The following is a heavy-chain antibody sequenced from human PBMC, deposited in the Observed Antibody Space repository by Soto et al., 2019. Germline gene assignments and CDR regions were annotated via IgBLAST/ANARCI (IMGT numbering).Heavy chain of an antibody. CDR2: INHSGST. CDR3: ARFRVYYYGMDV. J-gene: IGHJ6*02. CDR1: GGSFSGYY. Sequence: SETLSLTCAVYGGSFSGYYWSWIRQPPGKGLEWIGEINHSGSTNYNPSLKSRVTISVDTSKNQFSLKLSSVTAADTAVYYCARFRVYYYGMDVWGQGTTVTVSS. V-gene: IGHV4-34*01.